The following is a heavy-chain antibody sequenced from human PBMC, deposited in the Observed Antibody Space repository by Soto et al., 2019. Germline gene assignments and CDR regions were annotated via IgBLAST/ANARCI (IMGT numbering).Heavy chain of an antibody. V-gene: IGHV1-24*01. Sequence: ASVKVSCKVSGYTLTELSMHWVRQAPGKGLEWMGGFDPEDGETIYAQKFQGRVTMTEDTSTDTAYMELSSLRSEDTAVYYCATGVDGYTYYYGMDVWCPGTSVTVSS. D-gene: IGHD3-16*01. CDR3: ATGVDGYTYYYGMDV. J-gene: IGHJ6*02. CDR2: FDPEDGET. CDR1: GYTLTELS.